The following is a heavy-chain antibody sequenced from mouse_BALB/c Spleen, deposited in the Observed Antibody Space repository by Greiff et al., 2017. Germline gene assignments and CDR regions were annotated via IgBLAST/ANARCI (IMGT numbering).Heavy chain of an antibody. CDR2: INSDGGST. CDR1: EYEFPCHD. V-gene: IGHV5-2*01. Sequence: EVQLQQSGGGLVQPGESLKLSCESTEYEFPCHDMAWVRKTPEKRLELVAAINSDGGSTYYPDTMERRFIISRDNTKKTLYLQVSSLRSEDTALYYCARHSDSSGSWFAYWGQGTLVTVSA. J-gene: IGHJ3*01. D-gene: IGHD3-2*01. CDR3: ARHSDSSGSWFAY.